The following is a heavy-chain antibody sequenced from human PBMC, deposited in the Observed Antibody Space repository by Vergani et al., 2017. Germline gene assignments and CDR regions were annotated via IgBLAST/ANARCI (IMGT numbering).Heavy chain of an antibody. V-gene: IGHV4-38-2*01. CDR3: ARLGYSYGPPGYFDY. Sequence: QVQLQESGPGLVKPSETLSLTCAVSGYSISSGYYWGWIRQPPGKGLEWIGSIYHSGSTSYNPSLKSRVTISVDTSKNQFSLKLSSVTAADTAVYYCARLGYSYGPPGYFDYWGQGTLVTVSS. CDR2: IYHSGST. D-gene: IGHD5-18*01. CDR1: GYSISSGYY. J-gene: IGHJ4*02.